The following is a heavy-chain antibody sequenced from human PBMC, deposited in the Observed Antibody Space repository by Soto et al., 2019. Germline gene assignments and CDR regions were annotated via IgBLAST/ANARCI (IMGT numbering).Heavy chain of an antibody. D-gene: IGHD2-21*01. J-gene: IGHJ6*03. CDR2: IDYSGTT. Sequence: QVQLQESGPGLVKPSQTLSLTCSVSGVYLSSSGHFWNWVRQHPGKGLEWIGYIDYSGTTYYNPSRKYRLAMSIDPSKNQFSLNLSSVTAADSALYYCALWAFMDVWGKGTTVTVSS. CDR3: ALWAFMDV. V-gene: IGHV4-31*03. CDR1: GVYLSSSGHF.